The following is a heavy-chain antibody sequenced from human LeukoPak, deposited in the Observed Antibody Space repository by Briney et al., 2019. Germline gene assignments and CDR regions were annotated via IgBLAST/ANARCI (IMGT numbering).Heavy chain of an antibody. CDR3: ARDGGSGYPFDY. CDR2: IYYSGST. J-gene: IGHJ4*02. V-gene: IGHV4-31*03. D-gene: IGHD3-22*01. CDR1: GGSLSSSDYY. Sequence: PSETLSLTCTVSGGSLSSSDYYWSWVRQHPGKGLEWIGYIYYSGSTYYNPSLKSRVTISVDTSKNQFSLKLSSVTAADTAVYYCARDGGSGYPFDYWGQGTLVTVSS.